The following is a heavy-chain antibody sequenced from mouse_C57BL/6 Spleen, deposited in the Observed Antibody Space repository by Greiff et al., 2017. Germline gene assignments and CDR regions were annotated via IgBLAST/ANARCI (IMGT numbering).Heavy chain of an antibody. D-gene: IGHD1-1*01. CDR2: IDPSDSDT. V-gene: IGHV1-52*01. CDR3: ARGAVAYYFDY. J-gene: IGHJ2*01. Sequence: VQLQQPGAELVRPGSSVKLSCKASGYTFTSYWMHWVKQRPIQGLEWIGNIDPSDSDTHYNQKFKDKATLTVDKSSSTAYMQLSSLTSEDSAVYYCARGAVAYYFDYWGQGTTLTVSS. CDR1: GYTFTSYW.